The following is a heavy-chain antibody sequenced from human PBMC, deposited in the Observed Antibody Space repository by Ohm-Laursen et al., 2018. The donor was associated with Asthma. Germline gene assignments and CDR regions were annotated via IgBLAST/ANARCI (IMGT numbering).Heavy chain of an antibody. CDR3: ARDPEISLSPSQFYGMDV. V-gene: IGHV3-21*01. CDR2: ISSSRYI. D-gene: IGHD2/OR15-2a*01. J-gene: IGHJ6*02. CDR1: GFTFSSYA. Sequence: GSLRLSCSASGFTFSSYAMSWVRQAPGKGLEWVSSISSSRYIYYADSMKGRVSISRDNAKNSLYLQMNSLRVEDTAVYFCARDPEISLSPSQFYGMDVWGQGTTVTVSS.